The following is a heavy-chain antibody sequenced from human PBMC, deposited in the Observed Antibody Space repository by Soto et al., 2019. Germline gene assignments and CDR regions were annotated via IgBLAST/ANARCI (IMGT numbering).Heavy chain of an antibody. D-gene: IGHD3-16*01. CDR1: GYIFVNYG. Sequence: QVQLVQSGDEVKKPGASVKVSCKASGYIFVNYGIAWVRPAPRQGLEWMGWISPYTGNTHSASKVQGRLTMTTDTSTSTAYMDLGSLTSGDTAVYYCVMVDNYVTPTPQDVWGQGTTVTVSS. V-gene: IGHV1-18*01. CDR3: VMVDNYVTPTPQDV. CDR2: ISPYTGNT. J-gene: IGHJ6*02.